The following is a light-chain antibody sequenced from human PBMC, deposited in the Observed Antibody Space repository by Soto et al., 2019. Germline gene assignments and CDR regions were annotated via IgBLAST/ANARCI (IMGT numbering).Light chain of an antibody. V-gene: IGLV2-11*01. CDR2: DVS. J-gene: IGLJ1*01. CDR1: SSDVGGYNY. CDR3: CSSAGSDTYV. Sequence: QSALTQPRSVSGSPGQSVTISCTGTSSDVGGYNYVSWYQQHPGKAPKLMIYDVSKRPSGVPDRFSGSKSGNTASLTISGLQAEDEADYYCCSSAGSDTYVFGTGTKLTVL.